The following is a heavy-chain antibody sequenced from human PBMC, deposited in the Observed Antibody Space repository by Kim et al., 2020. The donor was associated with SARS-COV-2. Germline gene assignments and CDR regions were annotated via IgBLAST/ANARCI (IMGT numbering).Heavy chain of an antibody. CDR1: GFTFSSYS. D-gene: IGHD6-13*01. V-gene: IGHV3-21*01. Sequence: GGSLRLSCAASGFTFSSYSMNWVRQAPGKGLEWVSSISSSSSYIYYADSVKGRFTISRDNAKNSLYLQMNSLRAEDTAVYYCARDPKNSSPRWYFDYWGQGTLVTVSS. CDR2: ISSSSSYI. J-gene: IGHJ4*02. CDR3: ARDPKNSSPRWYFDY.